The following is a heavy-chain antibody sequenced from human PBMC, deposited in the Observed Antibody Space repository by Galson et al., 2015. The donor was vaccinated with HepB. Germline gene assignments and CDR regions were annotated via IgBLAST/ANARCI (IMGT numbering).Heavy chain of an antibody. CDR2: TYYKSKWYT. CDR3: VRGINSAFDT. V-gene: IGHV6-1*01. CDR1: GDSVSGNNIA. D-gene: IGHD3-3*02. Sequence: CAISGDSVSGNNIAWNWIRQSPSRGLEWLGRTYYKSKWYTDYADSVKSRITINPDTSKNQFSLQLNSLTPEDTAVYFCVRGINSAFDTWGQGTMVTVSS. J-gene: IGHJ3*02.